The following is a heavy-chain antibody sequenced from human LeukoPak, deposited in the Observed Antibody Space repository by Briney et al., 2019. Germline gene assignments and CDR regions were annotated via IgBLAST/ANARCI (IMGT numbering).Heavy chain of an antibody. Sequence: PGGSLRLSCAASGFTVSNNYMSWVRQAPGKGLEWVSVIYTGVTTYYADSVKGRFAISRDHSKNTLYLQMNSLRAEDTGVYYCARVRPHPIIDVWGKGTTVTVSS. V-gene: IGHV3-53*01. CDR2: IYTGVTT. CDR3: ARVRPHPIIDV. J-gene: IGHJ6*03. CDR1: GFTVSNNY. D-gene: IGHD6-6*01.